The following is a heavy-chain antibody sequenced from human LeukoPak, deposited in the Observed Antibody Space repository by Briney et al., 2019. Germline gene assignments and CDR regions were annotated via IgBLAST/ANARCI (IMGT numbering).Heavy chain of an antibody. CDR2: ISYDGSNK. CDR3: ANEYSSSSGGY. V-gene: IGHV3-30*18. J-gene: IGHJ4*02. CDR1: GFTFSSYG. Sequence: GGSLRLSCAASGFTFSSYGMHWVRQAPGKGLEWVAVISYDGSNKYYADSVKGRFTISRDNSKNTLYLQMNSLRAEDTAVYYCANEYSSSSGGYWGQGTLVTVSS. D-gene: IGHD6-6*01.